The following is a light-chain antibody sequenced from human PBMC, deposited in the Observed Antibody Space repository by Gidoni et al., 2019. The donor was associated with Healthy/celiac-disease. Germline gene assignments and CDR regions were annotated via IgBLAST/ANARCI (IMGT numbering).Light chain of an antibody. V-gene: IGKV3-11*01. CDR2: DAS. CDR1: QSVSSY. Sequence: EIVLTQSPATLSLSPGERATLSCRASQSVSSYLAWYRQKPGQAPRLLIYDASNRATGIPARFSGSGSGTDFTLTISSLEPEDFAFYYCQHRSNWPPRYTFXQXTKLEIK. CDR3: QHRSNWPPRYT. J-gene: IGKJ2*01.